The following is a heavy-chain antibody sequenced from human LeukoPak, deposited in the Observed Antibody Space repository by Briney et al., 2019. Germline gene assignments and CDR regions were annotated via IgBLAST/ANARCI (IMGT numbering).Heavy chain of an antibody. Sequence: GGSLRLSCAASGFTFDDYAMHWVRHAPGKGLEWVSGISWNSGSIGYADSVKGRFAISRDNSKNSLYMQMNSLRPEDTALYYCARGSNSWPSLFDYWGQGTLVTVSS. CDR1: GFTFDDYA. V-gene: IGHV3-9*01. D-gene: IGHD6-13*01. CDR2: ISWNSGSI. CDR3: ARGSNSWPSLFDY. J-gene: IGHJ4*02.